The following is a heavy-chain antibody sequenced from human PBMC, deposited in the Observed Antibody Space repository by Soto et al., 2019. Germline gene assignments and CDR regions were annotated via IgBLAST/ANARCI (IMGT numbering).Heavy chain of an antibody. CDR1: GGSFSNHA. J-gene: IGHJ3*02. CDR2: IIPIFSTT. D-gene: IGHD6-13*01. CDR3: AREVAADGTFREDVFDI. V-gene: IGHV1-69*12. Sequence: QVHLVQSGAEVKKPGSSVKVSCKASGGSFSNHAINWVRQAPGQGLEWMGRIIPIFSTTNYAQKFQGRVTVPADESTVTAYMELSSLKHDDTAKYYCAREVAADGTFREDVFDIWGQGTMVTVSS.